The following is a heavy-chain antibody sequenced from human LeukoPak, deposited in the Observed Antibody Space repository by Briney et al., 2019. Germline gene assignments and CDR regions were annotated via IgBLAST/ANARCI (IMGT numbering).Heavy chain of an antibody. V-gene: IGHV4-30-4*01. CDR1: GGSISSGDYY. CDR2: IYYSGST. J-gene: IGHJ5*02. Sequence: SETLSLTCTVSGGSISSGDYYWSWIRQPPGKGLEWIGYIYYSGSTYYNPSLKSRVTISVDTSKNQFSLKLSSVTAADTAVYYCARALLQGYYDFWSGYVPNWFDPWGQGTLVTVSS. D-gene: IGHD3-3*01. CDR3: ARALLQGYYDFWSGYVPNWFDP.